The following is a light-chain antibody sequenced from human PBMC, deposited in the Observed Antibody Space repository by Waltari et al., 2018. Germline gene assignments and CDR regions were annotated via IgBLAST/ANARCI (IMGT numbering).Light chain of an antibody. CDR2: EVS. Sequence: HSARTQPAHVSGSPAQSLAISCAGPALDVGGSHYATWYQQHPGKAPKLMIYEVSNRPSGVSNRFSGSKSGNTASLTISGLQAEDEADYYCSSYTSSSTSYVFGTGTKVTVL. V-gene: IGLV2-14*01. CDR3: SSYTSSSTSYV. J-gene: IGLJ1*01. CDR1: ALDVGGSHY.